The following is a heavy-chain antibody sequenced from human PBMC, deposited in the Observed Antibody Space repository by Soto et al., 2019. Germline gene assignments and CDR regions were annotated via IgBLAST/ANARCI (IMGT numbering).Heavy chain of an antibody. J-gene: IGHJ3*01. CDR3: VRGRAVAGINDEAFDL. CDR1: GYIFSDYY. CDR2: INPNSGDT. V-gene: IGHV1-2*02. D-gene: IGHD6-19*01. Sequence: GASVKVSCKASGYIFSDYYMHWVRQAPGQGLECMGWINPNSGDTIYAQKFQGRVTVTGDPSISTAYMELSRLTSDDTAVYYCVRGRAVAGINDEAFDLWRQGTMVTVSS.